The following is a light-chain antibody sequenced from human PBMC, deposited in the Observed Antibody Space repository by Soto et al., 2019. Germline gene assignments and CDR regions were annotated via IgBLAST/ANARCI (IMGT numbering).Light chain of an antibody. Sequence: DIQMTQSPSSLSASVGDRVTITCRASQGIRNDLGWYQQKPGKAPKRLIYAASSLQSGVPSRFSGGASGTEFTLTISSLQPEDFATYYCQQYSTYTPRTFGQGTKVDIK. CDR2: AAS. CDR1: QGIRND. J-gene: IGKJ1*01. CDR3: QQYSTYTPRT. V-gene: IGKV1-17*01.